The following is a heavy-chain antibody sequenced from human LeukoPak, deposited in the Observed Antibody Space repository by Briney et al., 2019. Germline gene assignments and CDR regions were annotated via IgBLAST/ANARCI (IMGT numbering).Heavy chain of an antibody. CDR2: TRNKPNGYTT. V-gene: IGHV3-72*01. Sequence: WGSLRLSCAASGFSITDHYMDWVRQAPGKGLELVGRTRNKPNGYTTDYGTSVKGRFIVSRDDSENSLYLQMNSLKTEDTAVYYCTRVRHGDYFDYWGQGTLVTVSP. CDR3: TRVRHGDYFDY. D-gene: IGHD4-17*01. J-gene: IGHJ4*02. CDR1: GFSITDHY.